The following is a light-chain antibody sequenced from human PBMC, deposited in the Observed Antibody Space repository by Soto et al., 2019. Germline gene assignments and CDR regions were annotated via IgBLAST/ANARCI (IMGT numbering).Light chain of an antibody. J-gene: IGLJ1*01. CDR2: DVS. Sequence: QSALTQPASVSGSPGQSIIISCTGTSSDVGSYNYVSWYQQHPGKAPKLMIYDVSNRPSGVSDRFSGSKSGNTASLTISGLQAEDEADYYCISYTSINLYVLGTGTKVTVL. V-gene: IGLV2-14*03. CDR1: SSDVGSYNY. CDR3: ISYTSINLYV.